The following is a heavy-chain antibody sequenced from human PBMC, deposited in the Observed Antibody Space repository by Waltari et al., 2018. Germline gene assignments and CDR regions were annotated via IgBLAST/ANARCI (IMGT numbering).Heavy chain of an antibody. D-gene: IGHD1-26*01. Sequence: QVQLQESGPGLVKPSETLSLTCTVSGGSISSYYWSWIRQPPGKGLEWIGYIYYSGSTNYNPSLKSRVTISVDTSKNQCSLKLSSVTAADTAVYYCARGGWELRPDAFDIWGQGTMVTVSS. CDR2: IYYSGST. J-gene: IGHJ3*02. CDR3: ARGGWELRPDAFDI. CDR1: GGSISSYY. V-gene: IGHV4-59*01.